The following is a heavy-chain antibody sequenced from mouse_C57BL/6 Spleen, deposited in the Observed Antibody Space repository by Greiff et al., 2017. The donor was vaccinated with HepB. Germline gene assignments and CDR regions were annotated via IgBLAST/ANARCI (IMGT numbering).Heavy chain of an antibody. J-gene: IGHJ2*01. CDR2: ISSGSSTI. Sequence: EVQLQESGGGLVKPGGSLKLSCAASGFTFSDYGMHWVRQAPEKGLEWVAYISSGSSTIYYADTVKGRFTISSDNAKNTLFLQMTSLRSEDTAMYYCARGGSSGPYYFDYWGQGTTLTVSS. CDR1: GFTFSDYG. D-gene: IGHD3-2*02. V-gene: IGHV5-17*01. CDR3: ARGGSSGPYYFDY.